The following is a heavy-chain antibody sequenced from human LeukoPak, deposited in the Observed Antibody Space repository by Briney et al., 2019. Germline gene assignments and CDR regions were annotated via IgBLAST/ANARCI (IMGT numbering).Heavy chain of an antibody. CDR3: AHLLEVQWLVAFDS. D-gene: IGHD6-19*01. V-gene: IGHV2-5*01. Sequence: SGPTLVKPTQTLTLTCTFSGFSLSSSGVGVGWIRQPPGKALEWLALIYWNGDIRYSRSLKSRLTITKDTSKNQVVLTMTNMDPVDTATYYCAHLLEVQWLVAFDSWGQGTLVTVSS. CDR2: IYWNGDI. J-gene: IGHJ4*02. CDR1: GFSLSSSGVG.